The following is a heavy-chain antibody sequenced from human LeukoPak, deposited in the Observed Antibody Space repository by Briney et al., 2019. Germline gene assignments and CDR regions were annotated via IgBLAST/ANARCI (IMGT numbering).Heavy chain of an antibody. CDR2: IRYDGSNK. Sequence: GGSLRLSCAASGVTFSSYGMHWARQAPGKGLEWGAVIRYDGSNKYYADSVKGGFTISRDNSKNTLYLQMNSLRAEDTAVYYCAKVAVEYYYGSGSFDYWGQGTQVTVSS. CDR1: GVTFSSYG. CDR3: AKVAVEYYYGSGSFDY. D-gene: IGHD3-10*01. J-gene: IGHJ4*02. V-gene: IGHV3-30*02.